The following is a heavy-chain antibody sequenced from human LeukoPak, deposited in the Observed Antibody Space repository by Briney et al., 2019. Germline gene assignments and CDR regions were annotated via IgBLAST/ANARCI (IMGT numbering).Heavy chain of an antibody. V-gene: IGHV1-2*02. Sequence: ASVKVSCKASGYTFTGYYMHWVRQAPGQGLEWMGWINPNSGGTNYAQKFQGRGTMTRDTSIRTAYLQLSRLRSDDTAVSYCARHVNRRFGFGDLHQLNYIDVWGKGTTVTTSS. D-gene: IGHD3-10*01. CDR1: GYTFTGYY. J-gene: IGHJ6*03. CDR2: INPNSGGT. CDR3: ARHVNRRFGFGDLHQLNYIDV.